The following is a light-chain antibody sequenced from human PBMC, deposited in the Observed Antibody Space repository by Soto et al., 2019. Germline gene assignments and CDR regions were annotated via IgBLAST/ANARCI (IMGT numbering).Light chain of an antibody. V-gene: IGKV3-20*01. Sequence: EIVLTQSPGTLSLSPGERATLSCRASQSVNSNFLGWYQQKPGQPPRLLIYGASSRATAIPDRFSGSGSGKEFTLIIGGLEPEDFAVYYCQQYSRSPCTFGPGTKVD. CDR1: QSVNSNF. CDR2: GAS. CDR3: QQYSRSPCT. J-gene: IGKJ3*01.